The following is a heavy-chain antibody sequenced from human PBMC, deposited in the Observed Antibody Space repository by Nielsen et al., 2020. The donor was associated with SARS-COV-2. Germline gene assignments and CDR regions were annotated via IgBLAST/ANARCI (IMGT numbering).Heavy chain of an antibody. J-gene: IGHJ4*02. Sequence: GESLKISCAASGLTFSSYVMSWVRQAPGKRLEWVSAISGSGGSTYYADSVKGRFTISRDNSKNTLYLQMNSLRAEDTAVYYCAKSYDILTGYYYFDYWGQGTLVTVSS. CDR2: ISGSGGST. D-gene: IGHD3-9*01. V-gene: IGHV3-23*01. CDR1: GLTFSSYV. CDR3: AKSYDILTGYYYFDY.